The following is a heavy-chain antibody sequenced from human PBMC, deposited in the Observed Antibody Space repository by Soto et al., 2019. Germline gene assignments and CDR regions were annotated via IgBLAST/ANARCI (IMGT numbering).Heavy chain of an antibody. D-gene: IGHD6-13*01. CDR2: IYYTGST. Sequence: QLQLQESGPGLVKPAETLSLTCTVSGGSISSSDYWWGWIRQPPGKGLEWIGSIYYTGSTYYNPSLKSSVIISVDTYKNQFSLRLSSVTAADTAVYSCARQIGRGIWSLYHWGQGTLVTVSS. CDR3: ARQIGRGIWSLYH. CDR1: GGSISSSDYW. V-gene: IGHV4-39*01. J-gene: IGHJ5*02.